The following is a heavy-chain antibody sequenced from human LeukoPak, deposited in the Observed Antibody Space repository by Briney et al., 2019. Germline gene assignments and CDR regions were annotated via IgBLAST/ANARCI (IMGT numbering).Heavy chain of an antibody. D-gene: IGHD3-22*01. CDR1: GGTFSSYA. Sequence: GSSVKVSFKASGGTFSSYAISWVRQAPGQGLEWMGGIIPIFGTANYAQKFQGRVTITADESTSTAYMELSSLRSEDTAVYYCARDYYDSSGYPRGPADMDVWGKGTTVTVSS. J-gene: IGHJ6*03. V-gene: IGHV1-69*01. CDR2: IIPIFGTA. CDR3: ARDYYDSSGYPRGPADMDV.